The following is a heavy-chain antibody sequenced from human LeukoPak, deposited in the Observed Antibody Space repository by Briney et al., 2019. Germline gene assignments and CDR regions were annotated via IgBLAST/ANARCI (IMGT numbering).Heavy chain of an antibody. CDR2: IPSDGSDN. D-gene: IGHD4-17*01. CDR3: AKGLGDYDDFRLGY. V-gene: IGHV3-30*02. CDR1: VFTFSTYG. Sequence: GGSLRLSCAASVFTFSTYGFHWVRQAPGKGLEWVAFIPSDGSDNYYANSVKGRFTISRDNSKNTLYLQMNSLRSEDTAVYYRAKGLGDYDDFRLGYSGQGTLVTVSS. J-gene: IGHJ4*02.